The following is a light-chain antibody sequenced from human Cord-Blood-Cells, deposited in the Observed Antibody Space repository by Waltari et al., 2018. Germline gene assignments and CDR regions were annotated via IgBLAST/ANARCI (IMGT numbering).Light chain of an antibody. Sequence: QSALTQPASVSGSPGQSITISCTGTSSDVGGYNYVSWYQQRPGKAPKLMIYDVSNRPSGVSNRFSGSKSGNTASLTISGLQAEDEADYYCSSYTSSSTLVF. CDR1: SSDVGGYNY. CDR3: SSYTSSSTLV. V-gene: IGLV2-14*01. J-gene: IGLJ2*01. CDR2: DVS.